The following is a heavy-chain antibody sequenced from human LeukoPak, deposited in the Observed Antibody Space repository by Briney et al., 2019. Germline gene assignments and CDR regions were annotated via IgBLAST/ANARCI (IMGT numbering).Heavy chain of an antibody. J-gene: IGHJ4*02. CDR2: ISSSSSYI. CDR1: GFTFSSYS. Sequence: PGGSPRLSCAASGFTFSSYSMNWVRQAPGKGLEWVSSISSSSSYIYYADSVKGRFTISRDNAKNSLYLQMNSPRAEDTAVYYCARTSGSYRNFDYWGQGTLVTVSS. D-gene: IGHD1-26*01. CDR3: ARTSGSYRNFDY. V-gene: IGHV3-21*01.